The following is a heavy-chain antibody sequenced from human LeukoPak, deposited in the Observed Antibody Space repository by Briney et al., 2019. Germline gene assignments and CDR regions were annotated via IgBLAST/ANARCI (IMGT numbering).Heavy chain of an antibody. D-gene: IGHD1-26*01. CDR2: IYHSGST. J-gene: IGHJ5*02. CDR3: ARPLIVGGGVSWFDP. V-gene: IGHV4-59*01. Sequence: SETLSLTCTVSGGSISSYYWSWIRQPPGKGLEWIGYIYHSGSTNYNPSLKSRVTISVDTSKNQFSLKLSSVTAADTAVYYCARPLIVGGGVSWFDPWGQGTLVTVSS. CDR1: GGSISSYY.